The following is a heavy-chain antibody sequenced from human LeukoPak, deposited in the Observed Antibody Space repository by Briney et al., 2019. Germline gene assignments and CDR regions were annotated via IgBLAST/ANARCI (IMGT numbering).Heavy chain of an antibody. CDR2: VTGGADTT. Sequence: GGSLRLSCAASGFTCASYSMYWVRQAPGKGLEWVSGVTGGADTTYYADSVKGRFTISRDNSKNTLYLQMNSLRAEDTAVYYCAKDTVGAFDIWGQGTMVTVSS. CDR3: AKDTVGAFDI. D-gene: IGHD4-23*01. J-gene: IGHJ3*02. CDR1: GFTCASYS. V-gene: IGHV3-23*01.